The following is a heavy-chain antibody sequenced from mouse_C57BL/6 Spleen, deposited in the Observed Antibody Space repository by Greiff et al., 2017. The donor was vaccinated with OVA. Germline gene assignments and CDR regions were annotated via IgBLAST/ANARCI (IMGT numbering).Heavy chain of an antibody. Sequence: VQLKQSGPELVKPGASVKISCKASGYTFTDYYMNWVKQSHGKSLEWIGDINPNNGGTSYNQKFKGKATLTVDKSSSTAYMELRSLTSEDSAVYYCARSTMITTEYFDVWGTGTTVTVSS. D-gene: IGHD2-4*01. CDR3: ARSTMITTEYFDV. CDR1: GYTFTDYY. CDR2: INPNNGGT. V-gene: IGHV1-26*01. J-gene: IGHJ1*03.